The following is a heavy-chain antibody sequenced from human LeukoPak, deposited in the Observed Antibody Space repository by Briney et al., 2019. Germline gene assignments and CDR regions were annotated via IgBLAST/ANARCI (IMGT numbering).Heavy chain of an antibody. V-gene: IGHV1-46*01. CDR2: IYPGGGTT. CDR3: ARDPMYYDIGYCMDV. D-gene: IGHD3-9*01. J-gene: IGHJ6*03. CDR1: GYTFTRSY. Sequence: EASVKVSCKASGYTFTRSYIHWVRQAPGQGLEWMGVIYPGGGTTSYAQKFQGRVTMTRDMSTSTVYMELSSLRAEDTAVYYCARDPMYYDIGYCMDVWGKGTTVTVSS.